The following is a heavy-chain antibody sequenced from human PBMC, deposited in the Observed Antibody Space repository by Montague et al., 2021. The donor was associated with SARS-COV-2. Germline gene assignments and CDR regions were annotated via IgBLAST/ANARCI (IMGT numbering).Heavy chain of an antibody. J-gene: IGHJ6*02. CDR2: ISSESTYI. CDR1: GFTFSSFS. D-gene: IGHD2-15*01. Sequence: SLRLSCAASGFTFSSFSMSWVRQAPGKRLEWVASISSESTYILYAESVRDRFTVSRDNAQNLLFLQMNSLRAEDTALYYCARFETSKFYSSGVDVWGQGTTVTVSS. V-gene: IGHV3-21*01. CDR3: ARFETSKFYSSGVDV.